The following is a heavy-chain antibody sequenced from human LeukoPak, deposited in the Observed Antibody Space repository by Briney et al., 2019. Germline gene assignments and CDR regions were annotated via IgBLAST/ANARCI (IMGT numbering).Heavy chain of an antibody. Sequence: ASVKVSCKASGYIFTNYGISWVRQAPGQGREWMGWIRVYNGNTEYAQKLQGRVTTTTDTSTNTAYMELRSLRSDDTAVYYCARGAGSHYWYFDLWGRGTLVTVSS. J-gene: IGHJ2*01. CDR2: IRVYNGNT. D-gene: IGHD1-1*01. V-gene: IGHV1-18*01. CDR3: ARGAGSHYWYFDL. CDR1: GYIFTNYG.